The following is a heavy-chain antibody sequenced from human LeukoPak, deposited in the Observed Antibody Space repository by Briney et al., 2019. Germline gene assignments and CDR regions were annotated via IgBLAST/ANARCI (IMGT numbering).Heavy chain of an antibody. CDR1: GLTVSSNY. V-gene: IGHV3-66*01. D-gene: IGHD3-22*01. CDR3: ARDLYDSSGELFDY. Sequence: GGSLRLSCAASGLTVSSNYMSWVRQAPGKGLEWVSVIYSGGSTYYADSVKGRLTISRDNSKNTLYLQMNSLRAEDTAVYYCARDLYDSSGELFDYWGQGTLVTVSS. CDR2: IYSGGST. J-gene: IGHJ4*02.